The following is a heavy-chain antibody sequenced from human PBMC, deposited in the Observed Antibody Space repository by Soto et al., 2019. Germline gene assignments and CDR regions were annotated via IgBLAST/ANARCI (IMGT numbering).Heavy chain of an antibody. V-gene: IGHV3-48*02. J-gene: IGHJ3*02. Sequence: GGSLRLSCAASGFTFSSYSMNWVRQAPGKGLEWVSYISSSSSTIYYADSVKGRFTISRDNAKNSLYLQMNSLRDEDTAVYYCASLYYYDSSGYRDAFDIWGQGTMVTVSS. D-gene: IGHD3-22*01. CDR1: GFTFSSYS. CDR2: ISSSSSTI. CDR3: ASLYYYDSSGYRDAFDI.